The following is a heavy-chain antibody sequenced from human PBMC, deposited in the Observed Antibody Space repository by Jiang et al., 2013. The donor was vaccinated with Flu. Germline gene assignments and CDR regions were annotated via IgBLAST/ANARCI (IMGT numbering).Heavy chain of an antibody. CDR3: ARDHYYDSSGYTFDY. V-gene: IGHV1-2*02. CDR2: INPNSGGT. CDR1: GYTFTGYY. J-gene: IGHJ4*02. Sequence: SGAEVKKPGASVKVSCKASGYTFTGYYMHWVRQAPGQGLEWMGWINPNSGGTNYAQKFQGRVTMTRDTSISTAYMELSRLRSDDTAVYYCARDHYYDSSGYTFDYWGQGTLVTVSS. D-gene: IGHD3-22*01.